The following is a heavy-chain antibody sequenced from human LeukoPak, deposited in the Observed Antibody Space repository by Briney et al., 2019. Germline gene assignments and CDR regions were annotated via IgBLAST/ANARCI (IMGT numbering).Heavy chain of an antibody. CDR1: GGSFSGYY. Sequence: SETLSLTCGVYGGSFSGYYWSWNRQPTGKGLEWIGYIYNSGRTSYNPSLKSRVTISVDTSKNQFSLKLNSVTAADTAVYYCAREDGGYDSGVWFDPWGQGTLVTVSS. CDR3: AREDGGYDSGVWFDP. J-gene: IGHJ5*02. CDR2: IYNSGRT. D-gene: IGHD5-12*01. V-gene: IGHV4-59*01.